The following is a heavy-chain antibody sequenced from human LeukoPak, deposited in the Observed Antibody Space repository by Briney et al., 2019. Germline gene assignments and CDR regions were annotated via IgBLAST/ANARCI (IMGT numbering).Heavy chain of an antibody. J-gene: IGHJ6*03. CDR1: GGTFSSYA. CDR2: IIPIFGTA. D-gene: IGHD3-3*01. Sequence: ASVKVSCKASGGTFSSYAISWVRQAPGQGLEWMGGIIPIFGTANYAQKFQGRVTMTTDTSTSTAYMELRSLRSDDTAVYYCARTGAGFGVVTYYMDVWGKGTTVTVSS. V-gene: IGHV1-69*05. CDR3: ARTGAGFGVVTYYMDV.